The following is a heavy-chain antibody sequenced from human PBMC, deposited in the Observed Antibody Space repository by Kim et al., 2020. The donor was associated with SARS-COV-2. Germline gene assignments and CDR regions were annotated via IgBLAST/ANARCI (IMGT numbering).Heavy chain of an antibody. CDR3: AREEEQQLVPYYYYYGMDV. CDR2: INTNTGNP. CDR1: GYTFTSYA. J-gene: IGHJ6*02. D-gene: IGHD6-13*01. Sequence: ASVKVSCKASGYTFTSYAMNWVRQAPGQGLEWMGWINTNTGNPTYAQGFTGRFVFSLDTSVSTAYLQISSLKAEDTAVYYCAREEEQQLVPYYYYYGMDVWGQGTTVTVSS. V-gene: IGHV7-4-1*02.